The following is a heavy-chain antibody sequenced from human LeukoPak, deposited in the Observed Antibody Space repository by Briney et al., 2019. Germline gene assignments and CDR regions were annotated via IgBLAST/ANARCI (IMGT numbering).Heavy chain of an antibody. D-gene: IGHD3-3*01. CDR1: GGSISRGNYY. Sequence: SQTLSLTCTVSGGSISRGNYYWSWVRQPAGKGLEWIGHIYTSGTTYNPSLKSRVTISVDTSKNQSSLNLSSMTAADTAVYYCARDSLYNFWSGYYHTTYYFDYWGQGTLVTVSS. CDR2: IYTSGT. CDR3: ARDSLYNFWSGYYHTTYYFDY. V-gene: IGHV4-61*09. J-gene: IGHJ4*02.